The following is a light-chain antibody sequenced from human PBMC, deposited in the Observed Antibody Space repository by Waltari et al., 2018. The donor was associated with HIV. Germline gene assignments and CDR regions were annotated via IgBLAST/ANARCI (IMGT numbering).Light chain of an antibody. Sequence: DIQMTQSPSSLSASVGDRVTITCRASQSIADYLNWYQQKPGRAPRLLIYAASSLQRGVPSRFSGSGSGTHFTLTISSLQPEDFATYYCQQSYSTLMYTFGQGTNLEIK. V-gene: IGKV1-39*01. CDR3: QQSYSTLMYT. CDR2: AAS. CDR1: QSIADY. J-gene: IGKJ2*01.